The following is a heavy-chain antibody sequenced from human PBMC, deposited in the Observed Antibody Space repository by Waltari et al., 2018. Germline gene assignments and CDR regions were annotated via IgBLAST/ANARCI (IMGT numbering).Heavy chain of an antibody. Sequence: QVQLVQSGAEVKKPGASVKVSCKASGYTFTGYYMHWVRQAPGQGLEWMGWINPKSGGTYYGQKFQGRVTMTRDTSISTAYMELSRLGSDDTAVYYCASPAGPDDPFDIWGRGTMVTVSS. J-gene: IGHJ3*02. CDR1: GYTFTGYY. CDR2: INPKSGGT. V-gene: IGHV1-2*02. CDR3: ASPAGPDDPFDI. D-gene: IGHD3-10*01.